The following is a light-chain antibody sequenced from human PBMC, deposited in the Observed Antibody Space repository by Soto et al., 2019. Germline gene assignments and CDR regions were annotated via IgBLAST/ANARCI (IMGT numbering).Light chain of an antibody. Sequence: QSVLTQPPSASVTPGQRVTISCSGSTSNIGRNPVNWYQHLPGAAPKLLIYSSDQRPSGVPDRFSGSKSGTSASLAISGLQSADEADYYCAAWDDSLDGAVFGGGTQLTVL. CDR2: SSD. CDR3: AAWDDSLDGAV. V-gene: IGLV1-44*01. J-gene: IGLJ7*01. CDR1: TSNIGRNP.